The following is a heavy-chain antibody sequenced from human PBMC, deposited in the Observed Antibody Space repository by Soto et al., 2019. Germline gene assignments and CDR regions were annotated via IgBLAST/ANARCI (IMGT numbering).Heavy chain of an antibody. CDR3: ARVLVEVTINSAFDF. D-gene: IGHD2-15*01. Sequence: QVQLVESGGGVVQPGRSLRLSCAASGFTFGRYVIHWLHQAPGKGLEWVAAMSYDGGSQYYTDSVKGRFTISSDNSKNALYLQLSSLRPEDTATYYCARVLVEVTINSAFDFWGQGTIVTVSS. J-gene: IGHJ3*01. CDR1: GFTFGRYV. CDR2: MSYDGGSQ. V-gene: IGHV3-30-3*01.